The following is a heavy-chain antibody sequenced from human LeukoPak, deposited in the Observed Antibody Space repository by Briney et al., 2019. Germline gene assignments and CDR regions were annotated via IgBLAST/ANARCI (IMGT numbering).Heavy chain of an antibody. J-gene: IGHJ5*02. V-gene: IGHV4-39*01. CDR3: ARTNSSGWFDP. CDR1: GGSISSSTYY. CDR2: ISYSGST. D-gene: IGHD6-19*01. Sequence: PSETLSLTCTVSGGSISSSTYYWVWIRQPPGKGLEYIGTISYSGSTSYNPSLKTRATISVDASKNQFSLRLTSVTAADTAVYFCARTNSSGWFDPWGQGTLVTVSS.